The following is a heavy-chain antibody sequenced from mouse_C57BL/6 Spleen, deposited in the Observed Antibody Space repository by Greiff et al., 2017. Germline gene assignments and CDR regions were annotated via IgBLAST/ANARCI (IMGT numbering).Heavy chain of an antibody. V-gene: IGHV1-5*01. CDR1: GYTFTSYW. J-gene: IGHJ2*01. D-gene: IGHD1-1*01. Sequence: EVQLQESGTVLARPGASVKMSCKTSGYTFTSYWMHWVKQRPGQGLEWIGAIYPGNSDTSYNQKFKGKAKLTAVTSASTAYMELSSLTNEDSGVYYCTRGITTVVDYYFDYWGQGTTLTVSS. CDR2: IYPGNSDT. CDR3: TRGITTVVDYYFDY.